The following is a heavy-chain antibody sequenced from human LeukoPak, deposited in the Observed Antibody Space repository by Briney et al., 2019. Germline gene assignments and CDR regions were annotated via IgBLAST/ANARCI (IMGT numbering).Heavy chain of an antibody. CDR1: GDTFSSYA. D-gene: IGHD5-12*01. CDR3: ARDIGGGVATNK. CDR2: IIPIFGTA. J-gene: IGHJ4*02. Sequence: SVKVSCKASGDTFSSYAFSWVRQAPGQGLEWVGGIIPIFGTANYAQKFQGRVTITADKSTSTAYMELSSLRSEDTAVYYCARDIGGGVATNKWGQGTLVTVSS. V-gene: IGHV1-69*06.